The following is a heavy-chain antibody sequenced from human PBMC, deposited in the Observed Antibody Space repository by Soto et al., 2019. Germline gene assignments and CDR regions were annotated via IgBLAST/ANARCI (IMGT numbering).Heavy chain of an antibody. V-gene: IGHV4-59*01. J-gene: IGHJ4*02. CDR3: ARQEYDFWSGYSAYYFDY. D-gene: IGHD3-3*01. Sequence: SETLSLTCTVSGDSISSYYWSCIRQPPGKGLEWIGYIYYSGSTNYNPSLKSRVTISVDTSKNQFSLKLSSVTAADTAVYYCARQEYDFWSGYSAYYFDYWGQGTLVTVSS. CDR1: GDSISSYY. CDR2: IYYSGST.